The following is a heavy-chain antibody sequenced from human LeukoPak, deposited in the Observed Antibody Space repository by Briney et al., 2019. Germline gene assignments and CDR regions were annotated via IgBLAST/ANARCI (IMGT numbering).Heavy chain of an antibody. V-gene: IGHV1-46*01. D-gene: IGHD6-13*01. J-gene: IGHJ6*03. CDR3: ARDIIAAANYYYYYYMDV. Sequence: ASVKVSCKASGYTFTSYYMHWVRQAPGQGLEWMGIINPSGGSTSYAQKFQGRVTMTTDTSTSTAYMELRSLRSDDTAVYYCARDIIAAANYYYYYYMDVWGKGTTVTVSS. CDR1: GYTFTSYY. CDR2: INPSGGST.